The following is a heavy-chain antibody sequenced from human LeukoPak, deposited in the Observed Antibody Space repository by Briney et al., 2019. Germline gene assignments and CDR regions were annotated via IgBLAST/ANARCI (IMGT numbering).Heavy chain of an antibody. CDR3: GTTATTGRRY. D-gene: IGHD4-17*01. J-gene: IGHJ4*02. Sequence: GGSLRLSCAASGFTVSSNYMNWVRQAPGKGLEWVSMIYPNGNTFYTDSVKGRSTISRDNAKNSLYLQMNSLRAEDTAVYYCGTTATTGRRYWGQGTLVTVSS. CDR2: IYPNGNT. V-gene: IGHV3-66*01. CDR1: GFTVSSNY.